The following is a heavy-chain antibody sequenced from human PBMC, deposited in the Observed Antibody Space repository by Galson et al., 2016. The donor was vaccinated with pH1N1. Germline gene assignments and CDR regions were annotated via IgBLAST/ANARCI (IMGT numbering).Heavy chain of an antibody. V-gene: IGHV3-30*04. CDR1: GFTFSRHA. CDR3: ATGLLAAAGTFDY. J-gene: IGHJ4*02. D-gene: IGHD6-13*01. Sequence: SLRLSCAASGFTFSRHAMHWVRQAPGKGLEWVAVISYYGSNKYYADSVKGRFTISRDNSKNTLYLQMNSLRAEDTAVYYCATGLLAAAGTFDYWGQGTLVTVSS. CDR2: ISYYGSNK.